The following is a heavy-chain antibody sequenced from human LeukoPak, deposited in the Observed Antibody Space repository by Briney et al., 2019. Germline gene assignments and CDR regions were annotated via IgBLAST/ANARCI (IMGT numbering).Heavy chain of an antibody. V-gene: IGHV3-30-3*01. CDR1: GFTFSSYA. D-gene: IGHD2-2*02. J-gene: IGHJ4*02. CDR2: MSSDGSNK. CDR3: AGGEELYYCSSISCYTGFAY. Sequence: GGSLRLSCAASGFTFSSYAMHWVRQAPGKGLEWVAVMSSDGSNKYYADSVKGRFTISRDTSKNTLYLQMNSLIAEETYVYYGAGGEELYYCSSISCYTGFAYWGQGTLVTVSS.